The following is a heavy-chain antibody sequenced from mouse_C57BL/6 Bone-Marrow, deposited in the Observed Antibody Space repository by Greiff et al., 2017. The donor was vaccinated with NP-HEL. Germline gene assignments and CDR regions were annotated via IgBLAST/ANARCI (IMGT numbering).Heavy chain of an antibody. J-gene: IGHJ1*03. Sequence: EVQLQQSGPELVKPGASVKLSCKASGYTFTDYNMHWVKQRHGKSLEWIGYINPNNGGTSYNQKFKGKATLTVNKSSSTAYMQLRSLTSEDSAVYYCERGDGRYFDVWGTGTTVTVSS. V-gene: IGHV1-22*01. CDR1: GYTFTDYN. CDR3: ERGDGRYFDV. CDR2: INPNNGGT. D-gene: IGHD1-1*01.